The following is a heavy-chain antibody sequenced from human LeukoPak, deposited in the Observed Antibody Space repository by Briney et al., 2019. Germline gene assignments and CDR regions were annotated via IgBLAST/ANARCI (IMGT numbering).Heavy chain of an antibody. Sequence: GGSLRLSCAASGFTFSSYWMHWVRQAPGKGLVWVSRINSDGSSTSYADSVKGRFTISRDNAKNTLYLQMNSLRTEDTAVYYCARGNYDSSGYYYSAFDYWGQGTLVTVSS. J-gene: IGHJ4*02. D-gene: IGHD3-22*01. CDR2: INSDGSST. V-gene: IGHV3-74*01. CDR1: GFTFSSYW. CDR3: ARGNYDSSGYYYSAFDY.